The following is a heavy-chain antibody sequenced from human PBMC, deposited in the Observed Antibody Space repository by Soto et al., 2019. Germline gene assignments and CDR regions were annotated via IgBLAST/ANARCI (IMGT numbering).Heavy chain of an antibody. Sequence: QLQLQESGAGLVKPSQTLSLNCAVSGGSIRSGGYSWSWIRQPPGKGLGWIGYIYHSGSTYYNPSPRSGLIESIVRSKTPSSFNLMSVSVADTAESDCARAHVTRENDYWGQGTLVTGAS. V-gene: IGHV4-30-2*01. D-gene: IGHD3-10*01. J-gene: IGHJ4*02. CDR3: ARAHVTRENDY. CDR2: IYHSGST. CDR1: GGSIRSGGYS.